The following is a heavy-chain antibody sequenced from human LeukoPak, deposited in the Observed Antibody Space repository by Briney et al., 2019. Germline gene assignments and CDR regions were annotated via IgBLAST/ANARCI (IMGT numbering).Heavy chain of an antibody. CDR1: GYTFTGYY. Sequence: GASVTVSCKASGYTFTGYYMHWVRQAPGQGLEWMGWINPNSGGTNYAQKFQGRVTMTRDTSISTAYMELSRLRSDDTAVYYCARLCSSTSARWRAYYYMDVWGKGTTVTVSS. D-gene: IGHD2-2*01. J-gene: IGHJ6*03. CDR3: ARLCSSTSARWRAYYYMDV. V-gene: IGHV1-2*02. CDR2: INPNSGGT.